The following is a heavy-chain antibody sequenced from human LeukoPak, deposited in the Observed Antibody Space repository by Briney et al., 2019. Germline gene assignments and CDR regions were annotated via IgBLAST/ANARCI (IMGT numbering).Heavy chain of an antibody. Sequence: GGSLRLSCAASGFTFSSYGMHWVRQAPGKGLEWVAFIRYDGSNKYYADSVKGRFTISRDNSKNTLYLQMNSLRAEDTAVYYCAKDVGDYGDLRGLDHWGQGTLVTVSS. CDR2: IRYDGSNK. V-gene: IGHV3-30*02. CDR3: AKDVGDYGDLRGLDH. J-gene: IGHJ4*02. D-gene: IGHD4-17*01. CDR1: GFTFSSYG.